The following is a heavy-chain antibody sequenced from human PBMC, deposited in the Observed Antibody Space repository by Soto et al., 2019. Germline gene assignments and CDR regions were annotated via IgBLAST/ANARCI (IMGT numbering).Heavy chain of an antibody. J-gene: IGHJ2*01. Sequence: EVQLVESGGGLVQPGRSLRLSCTASGFIFDDHTMHWVRQAPGKGLEWVAGVTWNSFATGYADSVKGRFTISRDNAKNSQYLQMNSLSAEDTAVYFCVKEGGMKYFDFWGRGTVVTVSS. CDR2: VTWNSFAT. D-gene: IGHD3-16*01. CDR1: GFIFDDHT. CDR3: VKEGGMKYFDF. V-gene: IGHV3-9*01.